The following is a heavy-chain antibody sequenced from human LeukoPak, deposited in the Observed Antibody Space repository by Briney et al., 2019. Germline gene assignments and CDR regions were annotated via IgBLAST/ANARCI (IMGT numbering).Heavy chain of an antibody. CDR1: GFTFSSYS. CDR3: AKASYSSSWYFDGDFDY. D-gene: IGHD6-13*01. CDR2: IRYDGSNK. J-gene: IGHJ4*02. Sequence: QSGGSLRLSCAASGFTFSSYSMNWVRQAPGKGLEWVAFIRYDGSNKYYADSVKGRFTISRDNSKNTLYLQMNSLRAEDTAVYYCAKASYSSSWYFDGDFDYWGQGTLVTVSS. V-gene: IGHV3-30*02.